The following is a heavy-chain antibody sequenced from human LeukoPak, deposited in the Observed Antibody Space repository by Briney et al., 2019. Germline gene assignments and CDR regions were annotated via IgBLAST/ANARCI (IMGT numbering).Heavy chain of an antibody. CDR3: AREGLKYYDFWSGYTLVGSFDY. CDR1: GYTVTSYG. V-gene: IGHV1-18*01. CDR2: ISAYNGNT. Sequence: ASVKLSCKASGYTVTSYGISWGRQAPGQGLEWMGWISAYNGNTNYAQKLQGRVTMTTDTSTSTAYMELRSLRSDDTAVYYCAREGLKYYDFWSGYTLVGSFDYWGQGTLVTVSS. J-gene: IGHJ4*02. D-gene: IGHD3-3*01.